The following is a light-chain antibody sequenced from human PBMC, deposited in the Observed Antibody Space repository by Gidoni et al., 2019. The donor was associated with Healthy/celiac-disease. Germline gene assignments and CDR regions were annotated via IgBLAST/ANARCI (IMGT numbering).Light chain of an antibody. J-gene: IGLJ2*01. Sequence: SYELTQPPSVSVSPGQTASISCSGDKLGDKYACWYQQKPGQSTVLVIHQDSKRPSGIPERFSGSKSGNTATLTISGTQAMDEADYYCQAWDSSAAIVFGGGTKVTVL. V-gene: IGLV3-1*01. CDR3: QAWDSSAAIV. CDR2: QDS. CDR1: KLGDKY.